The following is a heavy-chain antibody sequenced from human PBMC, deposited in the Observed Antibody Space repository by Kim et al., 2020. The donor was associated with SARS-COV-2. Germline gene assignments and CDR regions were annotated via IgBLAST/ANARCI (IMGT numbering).Heavy chain of an antibody. CDR3: ARDPTNGGLVYMDV. D-gene: IGHD2-8*02. Sequence: GGSLRLSCAASGFIFSSFEMHWVRQAPGRGLEWISYIGSSGDTIYYADSVKGRFTISRDNAKNSLFLQMLSLRADDTAVYYCARDPTNGGLVYMDVWGKGTTVTVSS. V-gene: IGHV3-48*03. J-gene: IGHJ6*03. CDR1: GFIFSSFE. CDR2: IGSSGDTI.